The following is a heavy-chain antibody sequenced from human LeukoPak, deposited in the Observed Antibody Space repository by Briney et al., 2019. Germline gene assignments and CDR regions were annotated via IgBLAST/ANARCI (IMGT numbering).Heavy chain of an antibody. CDR2: IYYRGST. CDR1: GGSISSRSHF. J-gene: IGHJ3*02. V-gene: IGHV4-39*01. D-gene: IGHD3-22*01. CDR3: ARHDSGGYHGAFDI. Sequence: SETLSLTCTVSGGSISSRSHFWGWIRQPPGKGLEWIATIYYRGSTYENPSLAGRVTLSVDTSNNQFFLKLSSVTAADSAVYFCARHDSGGYHGAFDIWGPGIMVDVSS.